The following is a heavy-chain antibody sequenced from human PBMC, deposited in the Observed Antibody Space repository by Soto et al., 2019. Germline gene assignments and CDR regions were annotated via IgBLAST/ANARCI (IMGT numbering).Heavy chain of an antibody. CDR3: ARDWGGLGY. Sequence: GGSLRLSCAAAGFTFSDYWMTWVRQAPGKGLEWVANIIKDGSEKSYVDSVKGRFTISRDNAKNSPYLEMNRLRVEDTAVYYCARDWGGLGYWGQGTLVTVSS. J-gene: IGHJ4*02. V-gene: IGHV3-7*03. CDR2: IIKDGSEK. D-gene: IGHD3-10*01. CDR1: GFTFSDYW.